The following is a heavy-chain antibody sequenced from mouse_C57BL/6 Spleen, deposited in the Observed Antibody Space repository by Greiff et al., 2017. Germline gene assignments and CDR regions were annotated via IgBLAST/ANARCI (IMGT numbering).Heavy chain of an antibody. CDR2: IGPGSGST. D-gene: IGHD1-1*01. Sequence: VQLQQSGAELVQPGASVTISCKASGYTFTDYYINWVTQRPGQGLEWIGKIGPGSGSTYYNEQFTGTATLTADQSSSTADMQLSSLTSEDSAVYFFARPLYGIIPGLAYWGQGTLVTVSA. J-gene: IGHJ3*01. CDR3: ARPLYGIIPGLAY. CDR1: GYTFTDYY. V-gene: IGHV1-77*01.